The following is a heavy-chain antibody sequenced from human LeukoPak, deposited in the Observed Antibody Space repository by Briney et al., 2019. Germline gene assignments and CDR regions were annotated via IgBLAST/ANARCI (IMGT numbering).Heavy chain of an antibody. CDR1: GYSISSGYY. CDR2: IYHSGTT. D-gene: IGHD3-22*01. V-gene: IGHV4-38-2*02. CDR3: ARSSGYLFDP. J-gene: IGHJ5*02. Sequence: SETLSLTCTVSGYSISSGYYWGWIRQSPGKGLEWIGSIYHSGTTYYNPSLKSRVSISVDTSKNQFSLKLSSVSAADTAVYYCARSSGYLFDPWGQGILVTVSS.